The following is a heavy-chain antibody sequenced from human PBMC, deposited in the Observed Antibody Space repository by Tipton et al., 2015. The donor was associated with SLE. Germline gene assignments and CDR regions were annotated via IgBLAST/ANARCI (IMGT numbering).Heavy chain of an antibody. CDR3: TTDNPRNRTPQQTHYFDY. V-gene: IGHV3-15*01. J-gene: IGHJ4*02. CDR1: GFTFSNAW. Sequence: SLRLSCAASGFTFSNAWMSWVRQAPGKGLEWVGRIKSKTDGGTTDYAAPVKGRFTISRDDSKNTLYLQMNSLKTEDTAVYYCTTDNPRNRTPQQTHYFDYWGQGTLVIVSS. CDR2: IKSKTDGGTT. D-gene: IGHD6-13*01.